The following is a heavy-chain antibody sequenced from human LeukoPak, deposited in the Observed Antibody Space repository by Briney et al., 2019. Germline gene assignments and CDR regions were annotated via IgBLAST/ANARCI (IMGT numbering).Heavy chain of an antibody. CDR1: GFTFSDYY. Sequence: GGSLRLSCAASGFTFSDYYMSWIRQAPGKGLEWVSYIGSSGSTIYYADSVKGRFTISRDNAKNSLYLQMNSLRAEDTAVYYCARDRPHYYYYMDVWGKGTTVTISS. CDR3: ARDRPHYYYYMDV. CDR2: IGSSGSTI. J-gene: IGHJ6*03. V-gene: IGHV3-11*01.